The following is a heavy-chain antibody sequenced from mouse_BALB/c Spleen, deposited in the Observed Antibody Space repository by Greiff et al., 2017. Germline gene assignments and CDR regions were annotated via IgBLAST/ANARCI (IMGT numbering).Heavy chain of an antibody. CDR2: ISSGGST. CDR3: ARDDYEMGRSYFDY. Sequence: EVHLVESGGGLVKPGGSLKLSCAASGFTFSSYAMSWVRQTPEKRLEWVASISSGGSTYYPDSVKGRFTISRDNARNILYLQMSSLRSEDTAMYYCARDDYEMGRSYFDYWGQGTTLTVSS. J-gene: IGHJ2*01. V-gene: IGHV5-6-5*01. CDR1: GFTFSSYA. D-gene: IGHD2-4*01.